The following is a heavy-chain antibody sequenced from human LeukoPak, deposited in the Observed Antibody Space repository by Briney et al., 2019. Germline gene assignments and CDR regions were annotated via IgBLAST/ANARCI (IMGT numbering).Heavy chain of an antibody. CDR2: IKQDESEK. CDR1: GFAFSTYW. D-gene: IGHD3-3*01. CDR3: ARAYVSSTYYGLWSGYFSY. Sequence: PGGSLRLSCAASGFAFSTYWMSWVRQAPGKGLEWVANIKQDESEKYYVDSVKGRFTISRDNGKNSLYLQMNSLRAEDTAVYYCARAYVSSTYYGLWSGYFSYWGQGTLVTVSS. V-gene: IGHV3-7*01. J-gene: IGHJ4*02.